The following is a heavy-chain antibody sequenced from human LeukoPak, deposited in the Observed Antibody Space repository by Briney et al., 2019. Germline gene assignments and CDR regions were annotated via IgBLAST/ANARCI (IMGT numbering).Heavy chain of an antibody. V-gene: IGHV3-23*01. CDR3: AKSGYGSGWSWFDP. D-gene: IGHD6-19*01. CDR2: ISGSGGGP. CDR1: GFTLSSYA. J-gene: IGHJ5*02. Sequence: GGSLRLSCAASGFTLSSYAMSWVRQAPGKGLEWVSAISGSGGGPYYADSVKDRFTLSRDTSKNTLYLQINSLRAEDTAVYYCAKSGYGSGWSWFDPWGQGTLVTVST.